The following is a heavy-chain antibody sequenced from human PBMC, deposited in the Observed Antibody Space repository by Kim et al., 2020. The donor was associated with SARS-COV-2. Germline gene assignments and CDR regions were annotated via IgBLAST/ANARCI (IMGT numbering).Heavy chain of an antibody. V-gene: IGHV5-51*01. CDR3: ARVSGSYSTIDY. D-gene: IGHD1-26*01. J-gene: IGHJ4*02. Sequence: RYSPAFQGKVTNSADKSISTAYLQWSSLKASDTAMYYCARVSGSYSTIDYWGQGTLVTVSS.